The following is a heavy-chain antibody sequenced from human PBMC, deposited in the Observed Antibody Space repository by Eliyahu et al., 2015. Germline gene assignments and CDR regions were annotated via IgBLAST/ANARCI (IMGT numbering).Heavy chain of an antibody. CDR1: GFTFTTYW. D-gene: IGHD4-17*01. Sequence: EVQLVESGGGLVQPGGSLRLSCAASGFTFTTYWMHWVRQAPGKGLVWVSRINSDGSSTTYGDSVKGRFTISRDNARNTLYLQMNSLRAEDTAVYYCVRGTVTTGLIEYWGQGTLVTVSS. V-gene: IGHV3-74*03. J-gene: IGHJ4*02. CDR3: VRGTVTTGLIEY. CDR2: INSDGSST.